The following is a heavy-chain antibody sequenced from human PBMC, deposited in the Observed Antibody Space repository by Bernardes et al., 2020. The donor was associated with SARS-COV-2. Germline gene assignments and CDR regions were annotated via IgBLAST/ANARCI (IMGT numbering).Heavy chain of an antibody. J-gene: IGHJ4*02. D-gene: IGHD3-10*01. V-gene: IGHV3-33*01. CDR1: GFTFGSYG. CDR2: IWYDGSNK. CDR3: ARDSGLIYGGPLST. Sequence: GGSLRLSCAASGFTFGSYGMHWVRQAPGKGLEWVAVIWYDGSNKYYADSVKGRFTISRDNSKNTLYLQMNSLRAEDTAVYYCARDSGLIYGGPLSTWGQGTLVTVSS.